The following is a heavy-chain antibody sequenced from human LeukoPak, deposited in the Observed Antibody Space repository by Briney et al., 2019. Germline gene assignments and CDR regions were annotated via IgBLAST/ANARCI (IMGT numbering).Heavy chain of an antibody. J-gene: IGHJ4*02. D-gene: IGHD3-3*01. Sequence: SETLSLTCTASGGSISSYYWSWIRQPPGKGLEWIGYISYSGITNYIPSLKSRVTISVDTSKKQFSLRLSSVTAADTAVYFCARYDPPFYFDYWGQGTLVTVSS. CDR3: ARYDPPFYFDY. CDR2: ISYSGIT. V-gene: IGHV4-59*01. CDR1: GGSISSYY.